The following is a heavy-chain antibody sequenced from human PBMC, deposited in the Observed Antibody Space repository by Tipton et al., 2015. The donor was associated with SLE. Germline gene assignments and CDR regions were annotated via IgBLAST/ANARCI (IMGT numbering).Heavy chain of an antibody. CDR2: IRSKAYGGTT. CDR3: TRGGRSGYDPFYGMDV. Sequence: SLRLSCTASGFTFGDYAMSWFRQAPGKGLEWVGFIRSKAYGGTTEYAASVKGRFTISRDDSKSIAYLQMNSLKTEDTAVYYCTRGGRSGYDPFYGMDVWGQGTTVTVSS. J-gene: IGHJ6*02. D-gene: IGHD5-12*01. V-gene: IGHV3-49*03. CDR1: GFTFGDYA.